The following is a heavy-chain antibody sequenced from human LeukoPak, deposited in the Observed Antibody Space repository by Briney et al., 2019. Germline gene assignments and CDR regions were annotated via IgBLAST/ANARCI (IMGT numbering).Heavy chain of an antibody. CDR1: GGSISSSSYY. J-gene: IGHJ4*02. CDR2: IYYSGST. D-gene: IGHD2-21*02. CDR3: ARDGGNTVIPDCGGDCYFDY. Sequence: PSETLSLTCTVSGGSISSSSYYWGWIRQPPGKGLEWIGSIYYSGSTYDNPSLKSRFTISVDTSKNQFSLKLSSVTAADTAVYYCARDGGNTVIPDCGGDCYFDYWGQGTLVTVSS. V-gene: IGHV4-39*02.